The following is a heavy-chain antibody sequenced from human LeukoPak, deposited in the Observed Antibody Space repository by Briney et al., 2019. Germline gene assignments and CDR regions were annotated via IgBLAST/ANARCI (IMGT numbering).Heavy chain of an antibody. CDR3: ARGPQSLGSCSGGSCRAKIFDY. CDR2: INHSGST. V-gene: IGHV4-34*01. D-gene: IGHD2-15*01. CDR1: GGSFSGYY. J-gene: IGHJ4*02. Sequence: SETLSLTCAVYGGSFSGYYWSWIRQPPGKGLEWIGEINHSGSTNYNPSLKSRVTISVDTSKNQFSLKLSSVTAADTAVYYCARGPQSLGSCSGGSCRAKIFDYWGQGTLVTVSS.